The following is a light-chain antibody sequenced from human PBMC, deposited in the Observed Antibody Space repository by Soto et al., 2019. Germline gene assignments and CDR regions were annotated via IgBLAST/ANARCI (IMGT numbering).Light chain of an antibody. CDR2: GAS. J-gene: IGKJ4*01. CDR3: QQYNVALT. Sequence: EIVMTQSPATLSVSPGERATLSCRASQSVSSNLAWYQQTTGQAPRLLIYGASTRATGVPARFSGSGSGTEFTLTISSLQSEDFAVYYCQQYNVALTFGGGTKVEIK. V-gene: IGKV3-15*01. CDR1: QSVSSN.